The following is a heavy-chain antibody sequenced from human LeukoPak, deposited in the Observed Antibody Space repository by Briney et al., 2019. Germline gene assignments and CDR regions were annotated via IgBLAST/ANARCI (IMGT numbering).Heavy chain of an antibody. Sequence: SETLSLTCTVSGGSVRSGGYCLNWIRQHPGEGLEWIGFIYDSGNAYYNPSYNPSLKSRVTISVDTSENQFSLKLTSVTAADTAVYYCARAPKQSSSFNFDYWGQGTLVTVSS. CDR3: ARAPKQSSSFNFDY. D-gene: IGHD6-6*01. CDR2: IYDSGNA. CDR1: GGSVRSGGYC. J-gene: IGHJ4*02. V-gene: IGHV4-31*03.